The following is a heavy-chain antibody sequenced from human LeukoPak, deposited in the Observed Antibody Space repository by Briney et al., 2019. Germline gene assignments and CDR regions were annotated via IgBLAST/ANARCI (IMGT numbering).Heavy chain of an antibody. Sequence: GGSLRLSCAASGFTFSIYAMSWVRQAPGKGPEWVAFISYDGNDKYYADSVKGRFTTSRDNSKNTLYLQMHSLRPEDTAVYSCAKDALNCSGTSCFYGMDVWGQGTTVTVSS. CDR1: GFTFSIYA. CDR3: AKDALNCSGTSCFYGMDV. V-gene: IGHV3-30*18. D-gene: IGHD2-2*01. CDR2: ISYDGNDK. J-gene: IGHJ6*02.